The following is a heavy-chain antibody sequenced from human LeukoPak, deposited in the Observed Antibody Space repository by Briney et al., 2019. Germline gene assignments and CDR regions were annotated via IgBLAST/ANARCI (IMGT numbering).Heavy chain of an antibody. CDR2: ISGSGGST. CDR3: AKSCLDYGDYYRHDAFDI. V-gene: IGHV3-23*01. J-gene: IGHJ3*02. CDR1: GFTFSSYA. D-gene: IGHD4-17*01. Sequence: GGSLRLSCAASGFTFSSYAMSWVRQAPGKGLEWVSAISGSGGSTYYADSVKGRFTISRDNSKNTLYLQMNSLRAEDTAVYYCAKSCLDYGDYYRHDAFDIWGQGTMVTVSS.